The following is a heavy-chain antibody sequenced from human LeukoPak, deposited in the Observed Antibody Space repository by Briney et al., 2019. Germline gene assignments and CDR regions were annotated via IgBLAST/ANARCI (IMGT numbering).Heavy chain of an antibody. D-gene: IGHD6-19*01. Sequence: GMSLRLSCAASGVTLSPYGMHWVRQAPGKGLEWVAVISYEGGTQHYADSVKGRFIISRDNPRNTLYLQMNILRAEDTAVYYCARDGIAVAGDKFDYWGQGTLVTVSS. V-gene: IGHV3-30*03. J-gene: IGHJ4*02. CDR1: GVTLSPYG. CDR3: ARDGIAVAGDKFDY. CDR2: ISYEGGTQ.